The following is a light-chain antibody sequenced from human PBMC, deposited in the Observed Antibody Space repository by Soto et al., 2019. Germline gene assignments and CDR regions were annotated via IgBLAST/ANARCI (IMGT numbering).Light chain of an antibody. J-gene: IGLJ2*01. CDR2: EGS. V-gene: IGLV2-8*01. Sequence: QSVLTQPPSASGSPGQSVTIPCTGTSSDVGGYNYVSWYQQHPGKAPKLMIYEGSKRPSGIPDRFSGSKSGNTASLTVSGLQAEDEADYYCSSYAGSNNWVFGGGTKVTV. CDR1: SSDVGGYNY. CDR3: SSYAGSNNWV.